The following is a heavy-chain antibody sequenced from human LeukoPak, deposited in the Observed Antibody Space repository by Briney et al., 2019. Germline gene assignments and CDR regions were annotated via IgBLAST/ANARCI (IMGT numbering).Heavy chain of an antibody. CDR1: GGSISSYY. CDR3: ARSPNWGGAFDI. D-gene: IGHD7-27*01. CDR2: IYYSGST. Sequence: PSETLSLTCTVSGGSISSYYWSWIRQPPGKGLEWIGYIYYSGSTNYNPSLKSRVTISVDTSKNQFSLKLSSVTAADTAVYYCARSPNWGGAFDIWGQGTMVTVSS. J-gene: IGHJ3*02. V-gene: IGHV4-59*01.